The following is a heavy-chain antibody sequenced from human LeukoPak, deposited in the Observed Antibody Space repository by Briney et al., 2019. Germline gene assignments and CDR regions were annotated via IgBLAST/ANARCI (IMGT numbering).Heavy chain of an antibody. J-gene: IGHJ4*02. CDR1: GGSISSYY. Sequence: SETLSLTCTVSGGSISSYYWSWIRQPPGKGLEWIGYIYYSGSTNYNPSLKSRVTISVDTSKNQFSLKLSSVTAADTAVYYCARSRDGYPLDYWGQGTLVTVSS. CDR2: IYYSGST. V-gene: IGHV4-59*01. D-gene: IGHD5-24*01. CDR3: ARSRDGYPLDY.